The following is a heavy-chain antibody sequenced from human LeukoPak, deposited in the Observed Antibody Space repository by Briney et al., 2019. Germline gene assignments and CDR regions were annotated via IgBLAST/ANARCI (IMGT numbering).Heavy chain of an antibody. CDR1: GFSFSSNG. CDR2: LSYAGSNK. V-gene: IGHV3-30*03. CDR3: ARDTGWETYYFDY. J-gene: IGHJ4*02. Sequence: GRSLRVSCVASGFSFSSNGIHWVCEAPAKRLGCGAVLSYAGSNKYYADSVTGQFTTSRNNSKKTLYLQIKSLRAEDTAVYYWARDTGWETYYFDYWGQGTLVTVSS. D-gene: IGHD1-26*01.